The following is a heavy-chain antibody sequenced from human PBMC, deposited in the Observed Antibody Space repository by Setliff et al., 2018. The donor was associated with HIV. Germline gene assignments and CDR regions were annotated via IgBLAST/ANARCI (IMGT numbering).Heavy chain of an antibody. V-gene: IGHV4-61*02. Sequence: SETLSLTCTVSGGSISSVSHFWIWIRQPAGKGLEWIGRINTSGRINYNPSLESRVSMSVDTSKNQFSLKLNSVTAADTAVYYCARAVHYDILTGYYLEGYFDYWGQGTLVTVSS. CDR1: GGSISSVSHF. D-gene: IGHD3-9*01. J-gene: IGHJ4*02. CDR2: INTSGRI. CDR3: ARAVHYDILTGYYLEGYFDY.